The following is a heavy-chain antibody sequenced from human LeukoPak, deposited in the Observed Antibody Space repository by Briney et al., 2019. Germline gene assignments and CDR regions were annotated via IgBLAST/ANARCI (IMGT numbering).Heavy chain of an antibody. V-gene: IGHV1-24*01. CDR3: ARDPLGYCSSTSCYSPWFDP. J-gene: IGHJ5*02. CDR2: FDPGDGET. D-gene: IGHD2-2*01. CDR1: GYTLTELS. Sequence: ASVKVSCKVSGYTLTELSMHWVRQAPGKGLEWMGGFDPGDGETIYAQKFQGRVTMTEDTSTDTAYMELSSLRSEDTAVYYCARDPLGYCSSTSCYSPWFDPWGQGTLVTVSS.